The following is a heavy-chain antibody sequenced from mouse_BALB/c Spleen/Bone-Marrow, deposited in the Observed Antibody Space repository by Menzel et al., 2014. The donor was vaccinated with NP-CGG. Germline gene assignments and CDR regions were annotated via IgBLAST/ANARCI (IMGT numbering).Heavy chain of an antibody. Sequence: VMLVESGPELVKPGASVKLSCKASDYTFTSSDINWVRQGPEQGLEWMGWIFPGDGSTKYNEKFKGKATLTIDKSSSTAYMQLSRLTSEDSAFYFCARNYKSAWFTYWGQGTLVTVSA. CDR2: IFPGDGST. CDR1: DYTFTSSD. V-gene: IGHV1-85*01. J-gene: IGHJ3*01. CDR3: ARNYKSAWFTY. D-gene: IGHD2-12*01.